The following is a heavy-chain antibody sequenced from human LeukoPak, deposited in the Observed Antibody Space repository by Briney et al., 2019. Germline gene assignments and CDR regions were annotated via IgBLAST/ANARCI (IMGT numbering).Heavy chain of an antibody. CDR1: GGSFSGYY. CDR2: MNHSGSA. J-gene: IGHJ4*02. D-gene: IGHD4-11*01. Sequence: TSETLSLTCAVYGGSFSGYYWTWIRQPPGKGLEWIGEMNHSGSANYNPSLKSRVTISVDTSKNQFSLKLSSVTAADTAVYYCARLISSTEIFDYWGQGTLVTVSS. V-gene: IGHV4-34*01. CDR3: ARLISSTEIFDY.